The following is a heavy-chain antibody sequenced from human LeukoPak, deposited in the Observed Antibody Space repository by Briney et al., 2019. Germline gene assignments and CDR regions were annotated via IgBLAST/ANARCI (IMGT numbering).Heavy chain of an antibody. D-gene: IGHD3-22*01. CDR1: GFTFSSYG. CDR2: ISYDGSNK. J-gene: IGHJ4*02. CDR3: AGNKGITMIVV. Sequence: GRSLRLSCAASGFTFSSYGMHWVRQAPGKGLEWVAVISYDGSNKYYADSVKGRFTISGDNSKNTLYLQMNSLRAEDTAVYYCAGNKGITMIVVWGQGTLVTVSS. V-gene: IGHV3-30*03.